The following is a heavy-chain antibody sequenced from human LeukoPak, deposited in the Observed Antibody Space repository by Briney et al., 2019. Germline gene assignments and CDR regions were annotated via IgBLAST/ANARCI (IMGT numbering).Heavy chain of an antibody. V-gene: IGHV4-4*07. CDR3: ARDSHYDILTGYFHFDY. CDR1: GGSISSYY. Sequence: SETLSLTCTVSGGSISSYYWSWIRQPAGKGLEWIGRIYTSGSTNYNPSLKSRVTMSVDASKNQFSLKLSSVTAADTAVYYCARDSHYDILTGYFHFDYWGQGTLVTVSS. D-gene: IGHD3-9*01. CDR2: IYTSGST. J-gene: IGHJ4*02.